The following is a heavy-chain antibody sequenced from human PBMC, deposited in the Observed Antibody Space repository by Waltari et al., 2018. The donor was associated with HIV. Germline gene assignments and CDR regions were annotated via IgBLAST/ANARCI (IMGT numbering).Heavy chain of an antibody. V-gene: IGHV1-2*02. CDR3: ARDWQQWLVRGGAFDI. CDR1: GTHVTVYD. D-gene: IGHD6-19*01. CDR2: INPISGGT. Sequence: QVQLVQPGAEVKKPGACVKVSGQASGTHVTVYDLPWARQDPGQGLEWMGWINPISGGTNYAQKFQGRVTMTRDTSISTAYMELSRLRSDDTAVYYCARDWQQWLVRGGAFDIWGQGTMVTVSS. J-gene: IGHJ3*02.